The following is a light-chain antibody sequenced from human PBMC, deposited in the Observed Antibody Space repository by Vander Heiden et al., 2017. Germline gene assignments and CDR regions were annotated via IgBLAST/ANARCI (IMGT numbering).Light chain of an antibody. CDR3: EQYGSSPRT. V-gene: IGKV3-20*01. J-gene: IGKJ1*01. CDR2: GIS. CDR1: QSVVDNY. Sequence: EIVLTQSPGTLSLSPGERATLSCRASQSVVDNYFAWYQQKPGQAPRLLIYGISFRATGIPDRFSGRGSGTDFTLTISRLEPEDFAVYYCEQYGSSPRTFGQGTKVEIK.